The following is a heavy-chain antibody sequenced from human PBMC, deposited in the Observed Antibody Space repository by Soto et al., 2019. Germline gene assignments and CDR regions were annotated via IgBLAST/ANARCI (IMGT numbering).Heavy chain of an antibody. V-gene: IGHV1-2*04. Sequence: ASVKVSCKASGYTFTGYYMHWVRQDPGQGLEWMGWINPNSGGTNYAQKFQGWVTMTRDTSISTAYMELSRLRSDDTAVYYCARGLVGALTDFDYWGQGTLVTVSS. CDR3: ARGLVGALTDFDY. J-gene: IGHJ4*02. D-gene: IGHD1-26*01. CDR1: GYTFTGYY. CDR2: INPNSGGT.